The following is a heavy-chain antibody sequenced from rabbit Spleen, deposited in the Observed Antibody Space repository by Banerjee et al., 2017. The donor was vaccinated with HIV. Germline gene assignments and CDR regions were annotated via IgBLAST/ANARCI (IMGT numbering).Heavy chain of an antibody. CDR2: IDPIFGIA. J-gene: IGHJ4*01. V-gene: IGHV1S45*01. CDR1: GLDFSSSYW. D-gene: IGHD4-1*01. CDR3: VREVAGKFGL. Sequence: QEQLVEYGGDLVQPEGSLTLTCKASGLDFSSSYWICWVRQAPGKGLEWIGDIDPIFGIAVYASWVNGRFTISSHNAQNTLYLQLNSLTAADTATYFCVREVAGKFGLWGQGTLVTVS.